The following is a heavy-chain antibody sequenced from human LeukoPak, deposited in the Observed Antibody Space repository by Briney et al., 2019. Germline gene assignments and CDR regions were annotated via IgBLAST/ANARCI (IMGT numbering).Heavy chain of an antibody. CDR3: AGYCISTSCYMSQAFDI. V-gene: IGHV3-7*01. Sequence: GGSLRLSCAASGFTFSSYWMSWVRQAPGKGLEWVANIKEDGSEKYYVDSVKGRFTISRDNAKKSLYLQMNSLRAEDTAVYYCAGYCISTSCYMSQAFDIWGQGTMVTVSS. J-gene: IGHJ3*02. D-gene: IGHD2-2*02. CDR2: IKEDGSEK. CDR1: GFTFSSYW.